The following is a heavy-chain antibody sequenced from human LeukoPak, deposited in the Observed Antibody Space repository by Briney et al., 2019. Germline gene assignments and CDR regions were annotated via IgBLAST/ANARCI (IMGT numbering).Heavy chain of an antibody. J-gene: IGHJ6*03. Sequence: PSGTLSLTCAVSGGSISSSNYWSWIRQPAGKGLEWIGRIYTSGSTNYNPSLKSRVTMSVDTSKNQFSLKLSSVTAADTAVYYCARITRFLHYYMDVWGKGTTVTVSS. CDR1: GGSISSSNY. V-gene: IGHV4-4*07. CDR2: IYTSGST. D-gene: IGHD3-3*01. CDR3: ARITRFLHYYMDV.